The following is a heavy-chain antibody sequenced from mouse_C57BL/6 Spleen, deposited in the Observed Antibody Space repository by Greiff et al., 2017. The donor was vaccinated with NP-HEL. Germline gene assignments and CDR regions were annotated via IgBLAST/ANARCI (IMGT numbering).Heavy chain of an antibody. CDR1: GYTFTSYD. CDR3: ARSMYYGSRKGVYFDY. Sequence: QVQLKQSGPELVKPGASVKLSCKASGYTFTSYDINWVKQRPGQGLEWIGWIYPRDGSTKYNEKFKGKATLTVDTSSSTAYMELHSLTSEDSAVYFCARSMYYGSRKGVYFDYWGQGTTLTVSS. V-gene: IGHV1-85*01. D-gene: IGHD1-1*01. CDR2: IYPRDGST. J-gene: IGHJ2*01.